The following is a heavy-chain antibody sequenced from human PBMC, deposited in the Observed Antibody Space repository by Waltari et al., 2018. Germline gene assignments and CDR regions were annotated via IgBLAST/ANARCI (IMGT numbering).Heavy chain of an antibody. Sequence: QLQLQESGPGLVKPSETLSLTCTVPGGSISSSSYYWGWLRQPPGKGLEWIGSIYYCGSTYYNPSLKSRVTISVDTSKNQFSLKLSSVTAADTAVYYCARWGRYFDWFIDYWGQGTLVTVSS. CDR1: GGSISSSSYY. J-gene: IGHJ4*02. D-gene: IGHD3-9*01. CDR3: ARWGRYFDWFIDY. V-gene: IGHV4-39*01. CDR2: IYYCGST.